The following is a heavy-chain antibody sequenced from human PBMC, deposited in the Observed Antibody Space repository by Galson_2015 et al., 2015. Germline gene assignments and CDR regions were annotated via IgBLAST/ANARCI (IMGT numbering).Heavy chain of an antibody. CDR3: ARDDFLSAKQGSVGWYFDL. V-gene: IGHV3-33*01. CDR2: IWYDASNK. CDR1: GFTFSSYG. J-gene: IGHJ2*01. D-gene: IGHD3/OR15-3a*01. Sequence: SLRLSCAPSGFTFSSYGMHWVRQAPGKGLEWVAIIWYDASNKYYADSVKGRFTISRDNSKNTLYLQMDSLRAEDTAVYYCARDDFLSAKQGSVGWYFDLWGRGTLVTVSS.